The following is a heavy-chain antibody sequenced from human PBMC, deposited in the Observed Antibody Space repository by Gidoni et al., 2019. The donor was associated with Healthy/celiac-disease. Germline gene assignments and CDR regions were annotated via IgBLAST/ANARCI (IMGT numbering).Heavy chain of an antibody. D-gene: IGHD3-22*01. CDR1: GGSISSSSYY. V-gene: IGHV4-39*07. CDR3: ARVPYYDSSGTYQEWGAFDI. J-gene: IGHJ3*02. CDR2: IYYSGST. Sequence: QLQLQESGPGLVKPSETLSLTCTVSGGSISSSSYYWGWIRQPPGKGLEWIGSIYYSGSTYYNPSLKSRVTISVDTSKNQFTLKLSSVTAADTAVYYCARVPYYDSSGTYQEWGAFDIWGQGTMVTVSS.